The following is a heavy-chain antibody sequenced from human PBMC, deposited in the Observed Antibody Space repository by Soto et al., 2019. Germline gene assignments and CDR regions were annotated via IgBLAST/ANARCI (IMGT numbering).Heavy chain of an antibody. V-gene: IGHV3-64*01. Sequence: GGSLRLSCAASGFTFSSYAMHWVRQAPGKGLEYVSAISSNGGSTYYANSVKGRFTISRDNSKNTLYLQMGSLRAEDMAVYYCARDLVRENYGDYGRAFDIWGQGTMVTVSS. D-gene: IGHD4-17*01. CDR1: GFTFSSYA. CDR3: ARDLVRENYGDYGRAFDI. CDR2: ISSNGGST. J-gene: IGHJ3*02.